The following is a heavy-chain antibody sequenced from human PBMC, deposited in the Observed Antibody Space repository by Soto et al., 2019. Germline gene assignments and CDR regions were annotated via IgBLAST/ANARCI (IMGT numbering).Heavy chain of an antibody. D-gene: IGHD3-9*01. CDR1: GGSISSSSYY. CDR2: IYYSGST. CDR3: ASPILPGYYARYYYGMDV. V-gene: IGHV4-39*01. Sequence: SLTCTVSGGSISSSSYYWGWIRQPPGKGLEWIGSIYYSGSTYYNPSLKSRVTISVDTSKNQFSLKLSSVTAADTAVYYCASPILPGYYARYYYGMDVWGQGTTVTVSS. J-gene: IGHJ6*02.